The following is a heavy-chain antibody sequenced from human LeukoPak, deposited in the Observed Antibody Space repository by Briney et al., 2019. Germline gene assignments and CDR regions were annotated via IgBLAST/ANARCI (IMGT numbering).Heavy chain of an antibody. V-gene: IGHV5-51*01. CDR3: ARYRSGSYYFDY. Sequence: GESLKISCKVSGYYFSSFWIGWVRQMPGKGLEWMGIIYPGDSDTRYSPSFQGQVTISVDKSITTAYLQWSSLKASDTAMYYCARYRSGSYYFDYWGQGTLVTVSS. J-gene: IGHJ4*02. D-gene: IGHD1-26*01. CDR1: GYYFSSFW. CDR2: IYPGDSDT.